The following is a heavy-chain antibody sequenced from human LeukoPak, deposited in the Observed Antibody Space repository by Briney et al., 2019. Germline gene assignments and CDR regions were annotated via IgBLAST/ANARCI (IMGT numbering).Heavy chain of an antibody. V-gene: IGHV3-30-3*01. Sequence: PGGSLRLSCAASGFTFSSYAMHWVREAPGKGLEGVAVISYDGSNKYYADSVKGRFTISRDNSKNTLYLQMNSLRAEDTAVYYCANSGWDFWSGSDYWGQGTLVTVSS. D-gene: IGHD3-3*01. CDR2: ISYDGSNK. CDR1: GFTFSSYA. CDR3: ANSGWDFWSGSDY. J-gene: IGHJ4*02.